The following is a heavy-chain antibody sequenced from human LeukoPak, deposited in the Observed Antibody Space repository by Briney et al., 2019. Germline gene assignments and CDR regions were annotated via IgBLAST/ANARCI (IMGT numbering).Heavy chain of an antibody. D-gene: IGHD3-22*01. CDR1: GFTFSSYG. CDR3: AKSPTYYYDSSGYYHFDY. Sequence: PGRSLRLSCAASGFTFSSYGMHWVRQAPGKGLEWVAVISYDGSNKYYADSVKGRFTISRDNSKNTLYLQMNSLRAEDTAVYYCAKSPTYYYDSSGYYHFDYWGQGTLVTVSS. CDR2: ISYDGSNK. V-gene: IGHV3-30*18. J-gene: IGHJ4*02.